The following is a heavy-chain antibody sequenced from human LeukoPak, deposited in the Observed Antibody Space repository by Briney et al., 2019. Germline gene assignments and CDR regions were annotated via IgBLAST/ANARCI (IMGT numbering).Heavy chain of an antibody. V-gene: IGHV3-21*01. Sequence: GGSLRLSCSASGFTFSTYPMNWVRQAPGKGLEWVSSIDPSSSYIYYADSVRGRFTISRDNAQNSLYLQVNSLRAEGTAVYYCTRGSYGDYEYWGQGTLVTVSS. J-gene: IGHJ4*02. CDR1: GFTFSTYP. CDR3: TRGSYGDYEY. CDR2: IDPSSSYI. D-gene: IGHD4-17*01.